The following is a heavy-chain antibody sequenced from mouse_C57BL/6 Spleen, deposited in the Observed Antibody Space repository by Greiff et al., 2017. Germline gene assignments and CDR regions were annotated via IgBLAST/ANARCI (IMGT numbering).Heavy chain of an antibody. J-gene: IGHJ2*01. CDR1: GYSFTSYY. CDR3: ARGEAIYSCSYFDY. D-gene: IGHD2-1*01. Sequence: QVQLQQSGPELVKPGASVKISCKASGYSFTSYYIHWVKQRPGQGLEWIGWIYPGSGNTKYHEKFKGKATLTADTSSSTAYMQLSSLTSEDSAVYCGARGEAIYSCSYFDYWGQGTTLTVSS. V-gene: IGHV1-66*01. CDR2: IYPGSGNT.